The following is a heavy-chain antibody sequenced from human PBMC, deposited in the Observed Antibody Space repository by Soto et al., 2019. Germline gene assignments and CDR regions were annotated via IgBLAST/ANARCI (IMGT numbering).Heavy chain of an antibody. CDR2: INHSGST. Sequence: SETLSLTCAVYGGSFSGYYWSWIRQPPGKGLEWIGEINHSGSTNYNPSLKSRVTISVDTSKNQFSLKLSSVTAADTAVYYCARAAYYYDSSGYYYFDYWARDPWSPSPQ. CDR3: ARAAYYYDSSGYYYFDY. J-gene: IGHJ4*02. D-gene: IGHD3-22*01. V-gene: IGHV4-34*01. CDR1: GGSFSGYY.